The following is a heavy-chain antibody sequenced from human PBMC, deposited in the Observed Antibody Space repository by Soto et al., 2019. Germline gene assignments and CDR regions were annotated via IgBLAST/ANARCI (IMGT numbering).Heavy chain of an antibody. Sequence: LETLSLTCTVSGGSISSYYWSWIRQPPGKGLEWIGYIYYSGSTNYNPSLKSRVTISVDTSKNQFSLKLSSVTAADTAVYYCARDNEQQTFDPWGQGTLVTVSS. V-gene: IGHV4-59*01. J-gene: IGHJ5*02. CDR2: IYYSGST. CDR3: ARDNEQQTFDP. CDR1: GGSISSYY. D-gene: IGHD6-13*01.